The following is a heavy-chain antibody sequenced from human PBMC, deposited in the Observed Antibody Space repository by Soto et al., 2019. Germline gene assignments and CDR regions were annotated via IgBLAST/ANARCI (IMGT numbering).Heavy chain of an antibody. Sequence: PGGSLRLSCAASGFTFSAHWMSWVRQAPGKGLEWVASIKQDGSEKFSVDSVKGRFTISRDNAKNALYLQMNSLRTEDTAVYYCARKYSGYELFPDYWGPGTLVTVSS. J-gene: IGHJ4*02. V-gene: IGHV3-7*01. CDR3: ARKYSGYELFPDY. CDR2: IKQDGSEK. D-gene: IGHD5-12*01. CDR1: GFTFSAHW.